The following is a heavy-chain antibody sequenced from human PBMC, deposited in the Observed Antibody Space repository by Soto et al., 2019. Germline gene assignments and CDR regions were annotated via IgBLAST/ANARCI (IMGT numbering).Heavy chain of an antibody. CDR2: IIRIFGTP. V-gene: IGHV1-69*12. CDR3: ARQGSNEYYYYGMDV. J-gene: IGHJ6*02. CDR1: GGTFSSYA. D-gene: IGHD3-10*01. Sequence: QVQLVQSEAEVKKPGSSVKVSCKASGGTFSSYAINWVRQAPGQGLEWMGGIIRIFGTPDYAQRFQGRVTITADESTSTAYMELSSLRSEDTAVYYCARQGSNEYYYYGMDVWGQGTTVTVSS.